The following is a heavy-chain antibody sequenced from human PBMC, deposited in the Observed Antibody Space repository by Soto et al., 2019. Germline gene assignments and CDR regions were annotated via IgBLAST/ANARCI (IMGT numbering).Heavy chain of an antibody. V-gene: IGHV1-69*02. D-gene: IGHD4-17*01. CDR2: IIPILGIA. J-gene: IGHJ4*02. CDR1: GDTFSSYT. Sequence: VASVKVSCKASGDTFSSYTISWVRQAPGQGLEWMGSIIPILGIANYAQRFQSRVTITADKSTTTVYMELGSLRSEDTAVYSCVRSRTVTTPFDYWGQGTLVTVSS. CDR3: VRSRTVTTPFDY.